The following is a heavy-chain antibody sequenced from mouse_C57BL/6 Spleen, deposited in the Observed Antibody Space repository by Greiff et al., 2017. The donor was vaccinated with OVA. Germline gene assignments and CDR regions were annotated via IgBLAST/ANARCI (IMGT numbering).Heavy chain of an antibody. D-gene: IGHD1-1*01. J-gene: IGHJ2*01. V-gene: IGHV1-55*01. CDR2: IYPGSGST. CDR3: AREGAYGGTFDY. Sequence: QVQLQQPGAELVKPGASVKMSCKASGYTFTSYWITWVKQRPGQGLEWIGDIYPGSGSTNYTEKFKSKATLTVDTSSSTAYMQLSSLTSEDSAVYYCAREGAYGGTFDYWGQGTTLTVSS. CDR1: GYTFTSYW.